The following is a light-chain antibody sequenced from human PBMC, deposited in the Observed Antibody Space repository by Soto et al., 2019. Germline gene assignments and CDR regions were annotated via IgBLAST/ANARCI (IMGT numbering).Light chain of an antibody. CDR1: QRINNN. Sequence: EIVMTQSPATPSVSPGERATLSCRASQRINNNLAWYQQKPGQAPRLIIYGAFDRASNISARFSGSGSGTEFTLTLSSLQSEDCGIDYCQQYNTWPRTFGQGTRVDI. J-gene: IGKJ1*01. CDR2: GAF. CDR3: QQYNTWPRT. V-gene: IGKV3-15*01.